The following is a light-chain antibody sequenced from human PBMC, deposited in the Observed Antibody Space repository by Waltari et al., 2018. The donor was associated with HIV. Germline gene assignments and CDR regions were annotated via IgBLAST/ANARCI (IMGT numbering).Light chain of an antibody. V-gene: IGKV3-20*01. J-gene: IGKJ1*01. Sequence: VLTQSPGTLSLSPGERATLSCRASQSVNSNYFAWYQHKPGQAPRLLIYGATSRATGIPDRFRGSGSETDFTLTISRLEPEDSAVYYCQQYGRTFGQGTKVEIK. CDR2: GAT. CDR3: QQYGRT. CDR1: QSVNSNY.